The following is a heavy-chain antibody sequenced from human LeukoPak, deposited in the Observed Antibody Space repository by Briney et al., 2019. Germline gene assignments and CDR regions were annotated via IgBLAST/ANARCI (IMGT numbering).Heavy chain of an antibody. CDR2: IYSGATT. CDR3: ARVALSGGDFDY. D-gene: IGHD7-27*01. J-gene: IGHJ4*02. V-gene: IGHV3-66*01. CDR1: GLTVTSNY. Sequence: PGGSLRLSCAVSGLTVTSNYMSWVRQAPGKGLEWVSVIYSGATTYYPDSVKGRFTISRDTSKNTLYLQMISLRAEDTAVYYCARVALSGGDFDYWGQGTLVTVSS.